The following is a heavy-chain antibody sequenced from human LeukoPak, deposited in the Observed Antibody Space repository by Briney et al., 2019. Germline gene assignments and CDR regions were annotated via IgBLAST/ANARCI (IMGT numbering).Heavy chain of an antibody. D-gene: IGHD6-19*01. CDR3: ARAAVAGPVY. J-gene: IGHJ4*02. Sequence: TXXVSGYSISSGXYWGXIRXPPGXXLEWIGSIYHSGSTYYNPSLKSRVTISVDTSKNQFSLKLSSVTATDTAVYYCARAAVAGPVYWGQGTLVTVSS. CDR1: GYSISSGXY. CDR2: IYHSGST. V-gene: IGHV4-38-2*02.